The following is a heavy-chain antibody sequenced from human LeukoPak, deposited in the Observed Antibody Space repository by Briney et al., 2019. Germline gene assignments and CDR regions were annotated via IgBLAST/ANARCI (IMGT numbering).Heavy chain of an antibody. D-gene: IGHD6-13*01. CDR2: IYYTGNT. CDR3: ARVLAAAGNNWFDP. V-gene: IGHV4-30-4*07. CDR1: GGSFSSGGYS. Sequence: SETLSLTCAVYGGSFSSGGYSWGWIRQPPGKAMEFIAYIYYTGNTYFNPSLKSRVTISVDTSKNQFSLKLSSVTAADTAVYYCARVLAAAGNNWFDPWGQGTLVTVSS. J-gene: IGHJ5*02.